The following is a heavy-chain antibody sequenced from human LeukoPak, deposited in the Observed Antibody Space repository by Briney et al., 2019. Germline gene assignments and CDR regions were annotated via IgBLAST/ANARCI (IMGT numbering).Heavy chain of an antibody. D-gene: IGHD2-15*01. J-gene: IGHJ4*02. CDR2: IRYDGSDK. Sequence: PGGSLRLSCVASGFTLSTYGMHWVRQAPGKGLEWVAFIRYDGSDKFYGDSVKGRFTTSRDNSKNTLYLQMSRLRVEDTAVYYCAKDLACSGGTCQKAFDCWGQGTLVTVSS. V-gene: IGHV3-30*02. CDR3: AKDLACSGGTCQKAFDC. CDR1: GFTLSTYG.